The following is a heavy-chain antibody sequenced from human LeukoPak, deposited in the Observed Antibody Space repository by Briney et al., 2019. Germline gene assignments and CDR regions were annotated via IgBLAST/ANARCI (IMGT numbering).Heavy chain of an antibody. Sequence: SVEVSCQASGGTFSSYTISWVRQAPGQGPEWMGRIIPILGIANYAQKFQGRVTITADKSTSTAYMELSSLRSEDTAVYYCAREATVPLGYWGQGTLVTVSS. V-gene: IGHV1-69*04. J-gene: IGHJ4*02. CDR3: AREATVPLGY. D-gene: IGHD4-11*01. CDR2: IIPILGIA. CDR1: GGTFSSYT.